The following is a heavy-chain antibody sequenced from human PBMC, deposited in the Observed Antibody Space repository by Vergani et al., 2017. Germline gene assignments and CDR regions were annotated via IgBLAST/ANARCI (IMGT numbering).Heavy chain of an antibody. J-gene: IGHJ6*02. D-gene: IGHD2-21*02. CDR1: GYSISSTYY. V-gene: IGHV4-38-2*01. CDR2: IYHSGST. CDR3: ARHRGDNDRGGMDV. Sequence: QVQLQESGPGLVKPSETLSLTCAVSGYSISSTYYWGWIRQPPGKGLEWIGGIYHSGSTYNNPSLKSRVTISVETSKNHFSLKLSSVTAADTAVYYCARHRGDNDRGGMDVWGQGTTVTVSS.